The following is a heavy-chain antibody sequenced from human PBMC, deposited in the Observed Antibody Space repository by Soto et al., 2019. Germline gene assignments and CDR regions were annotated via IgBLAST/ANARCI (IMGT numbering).Heavy chain of an antibody. CDR3: ARSPDSSGYYYAIDY. Sequence: ASVKVSCKASGYTLIMYYIHWMRQAPGQGLEWMGLINPSGGSTTYAQKFQGRATMTRDTSTSTVYMDLSSLRSEDSAVYYCARSPDSSGYYYAIDYWGQGTQVTVSS. D-gene: IGHD3-22*01. CDR1: GYTLIMYY. CDR2: INPSGGST. J-gene: IGHJ4*02. V-gene: IGHV1-46*01.